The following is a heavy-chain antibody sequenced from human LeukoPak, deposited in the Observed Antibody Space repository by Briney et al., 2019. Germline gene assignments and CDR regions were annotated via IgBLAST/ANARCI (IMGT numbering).Heavy chain of an antibody. Sequence: SETLSLTCTVSGGSISSYYWSWIRQPPGKGLEWIGYIYYSGSTNYNPSLTSRVTISVDTSKNQFSLKLSSVTAADTAVYYCARHVYGSGQYNWFDPWGQGTLVTVSS. CDR3: ARHVYGSGQYNWFDP. D-gene: IGHD3-10*01. J-gene: IGHJ5*02. CDR2: IYYSGST. V-gene: IGHV4-59*08. CDR1: GGSISSYY.